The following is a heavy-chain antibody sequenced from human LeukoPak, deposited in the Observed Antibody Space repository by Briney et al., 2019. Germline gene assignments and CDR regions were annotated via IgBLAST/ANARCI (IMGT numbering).Heavy chain of an antibody. CDR3: AREEGNAGYYDY. J-gene: IGHJ4*02. CDR1: GGSISSGGYY. Sequence: SETLSHTCTVSGGSISSGGYYWSWIRQHPGKGLEWIGYIYYSGSTYYNPSLKSRVTISVDTSKNQFSLKLSSVTAADTAVYYCAREEGNAGYYDYWGQGTLVTVSS. CDR2: IYYSGST. V-gene: IGHV4-31*03. D-gene: IGHD3-9*01.